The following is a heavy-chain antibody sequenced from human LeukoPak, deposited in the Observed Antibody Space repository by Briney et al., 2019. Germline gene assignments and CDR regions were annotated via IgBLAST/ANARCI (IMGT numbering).Heavy chain of an antibody. CDR3: ARKYSSGWFDAGPFDY. D-gene: IGHD6-19*01. CDR2: IGTAGDT. J-gene: IGHJ4*02. CDR1: GFTFSSYD. V-gene: IGHV3-13*01. Sequence: PGGSLRLSCAASGFTFSSYDMHWVRQATGKGLEWVSAIGTAGDTYYPGSVKGRFTISRENAKNSLYLQMNSLRAEDTAVYYCARKYSSGWFDAGPFDYWGQGTLVTVSS.